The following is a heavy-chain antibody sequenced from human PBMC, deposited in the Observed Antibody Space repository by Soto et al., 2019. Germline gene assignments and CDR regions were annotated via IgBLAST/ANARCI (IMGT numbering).Heavy chain of an antibody. CDR1: GYTFTGYY. V-gene: IGHV1-46*01. D-gene: IGHD3-22*01. CDR3: ARQDYSDSFDY. Sequence: GASVKVSCKASGYTFTGYYMHWVRQAPGQGLEWMGVINPSGGSTSYTQKLQGRVTMTRNTSTSTVYMELSSLRSEDTAVYYCARQDYSDSFDYWGQGTLVTVSS. CDR2: INPSGGST. J-gene: IGHJ4*02.